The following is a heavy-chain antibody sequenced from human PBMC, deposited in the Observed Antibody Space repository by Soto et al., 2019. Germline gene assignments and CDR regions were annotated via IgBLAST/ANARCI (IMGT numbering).Heavy chain of an antibody. Sequence: SQTLSLTCAISGDSVSSKNAAWNWIRQSPSRGLEWLGRTFYRSRWYNDYALSVRGRIIINPDTSKNQFSLQLNSVTPEDTAVYYCARGLDAITDTRDWLDPWGQGILVTVSS. J-gene: IGHJ5*02. CDR3: ARGLDAITDTRDWLDP. V-gene: IGHV6-1*01. CDR2: TFYRSRWYN. CDR1: GDSVSSKNAA. D-gene: IGHD1-20*01.